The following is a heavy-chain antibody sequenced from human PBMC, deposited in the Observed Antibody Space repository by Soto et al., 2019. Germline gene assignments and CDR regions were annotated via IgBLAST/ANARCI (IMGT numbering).Heavy chain of an antibody. D-gene: IGHD6-19*01. CDR2: VFSRGGT. V-gene: IGHV4-59*11. CDR3: ARMRPTGWHDYYFFGMDL. CDR1: GGSLTDHY. J-gene: IGHJ6*02. Sequence: SETLSLTCNVSGGSLTDHYWTWIRQPPGKGLEWIGCVFSRGGTYYEPSLKSRVTISLDTSKNQFSLRLTSMTTADTAVYYCARMRPTGWHDYYFFGMDLWGQGTTVTVS.